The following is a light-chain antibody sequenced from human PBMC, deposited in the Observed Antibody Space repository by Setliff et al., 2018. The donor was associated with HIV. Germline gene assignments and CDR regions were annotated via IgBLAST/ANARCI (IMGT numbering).Light chain of an antibody. J-gene: IGLJ1*01. V-gene: IGLV2-14*03. CDR3: SSYRSGNIGV. CDR2: DVR. CDR1: SSDVGGYNY. Sequence: QSALAQPASVSGSPGQSITISCTGTSSDVGGYNYVSWYQHFPGRTPKLIIYDVRNRPPGVSSRFSGSKSGNTASLTISGLRAEDEADHYCSSYRSGNIGVFGGGTKVTVL.